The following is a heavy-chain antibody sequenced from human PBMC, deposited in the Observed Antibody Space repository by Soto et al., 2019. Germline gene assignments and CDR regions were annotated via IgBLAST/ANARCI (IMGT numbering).Heavy chain of an antibody. D-gene: IGHD3-3*01. Sequence: ASVKVSCKASGYTFTSYDINWVRQATGQGLEWMGWMNPNSGNTGYAQRFQGRVTMTRNTSISTAYMELSSLRSEDTAVYYCARPYRDFWSGYYTGYYYYGMDVWGQGTTVTVSS. CDR3: ARPYRDFWSGYYTGYYYYGMDV. CDR1: GYTFTSYD. J-gene: IGHJ6*02. CDR2: MNPNSGNT. V-gene: IGHV1-8*01.